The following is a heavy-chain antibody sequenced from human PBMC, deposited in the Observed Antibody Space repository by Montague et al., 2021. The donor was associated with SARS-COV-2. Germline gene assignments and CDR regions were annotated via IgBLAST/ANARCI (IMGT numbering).Heavy chain of an antibody. CDR1: GDSVSRGSSY. D-gene: IGHD5-24*01. J-gene: IGHJ5*01. CDR3: ARHARGEGYTSWFDS. V-gene: IGHV4-61*01. CDR2: IYYTGSR. Sequence: SETLSLTCTVSGDSVSRGSSYWSWIRQPLGKGLEWIGYIYYTGSRKYNSSLKSRLTISVDTSKNQFSLKLSSVTAADTAVYYCARHARGEGYTSWFDSWGQGTLVTVSS.